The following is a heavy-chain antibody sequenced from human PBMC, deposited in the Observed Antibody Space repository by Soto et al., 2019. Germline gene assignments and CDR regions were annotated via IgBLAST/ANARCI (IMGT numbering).Heavy chain of an antibody. CDR1: GGSISSYY. V-gene: IGHV4-59*01. CDR2: IYYSGST. J-gene: IGHJ6*02. Sequence: PSETLSLTCTVSGGSISSYYWSWIRQPPGKGLEWIGYIYYSGSTNYNPSLKSRVTISVDTSKNQFSLKLSSVTAADTAVYYCASLSRSADFWSGSPPFYGMDVWGQGTTVTVPS. CDR3: ASLSRSADFWSGSPPFYGMDV. D-gene: IGHD3-3*01.